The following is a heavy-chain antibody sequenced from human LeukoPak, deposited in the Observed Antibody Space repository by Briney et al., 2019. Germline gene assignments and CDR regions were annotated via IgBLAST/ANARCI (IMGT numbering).Heavy chain of an antibody. J-gene: IGHJ5*01. CDR2: IYHGSA. V-gene: IGHV4-61*01. CDR1: GGSVSSSRYY. D-gene: IGHD6-19*01. CDR3: AREGGRQWLVSGTLDS. Sequence: HPSETLSLTCTVSGGSVSSSRYYWTWIRQPPGRGLEWIGYIYHGSATYNPSLESRVTISMDTSKNQFSLKVTSVTAADTAVYYCAREGGRQWLVSGTLDSWGQGTLVTVSS.